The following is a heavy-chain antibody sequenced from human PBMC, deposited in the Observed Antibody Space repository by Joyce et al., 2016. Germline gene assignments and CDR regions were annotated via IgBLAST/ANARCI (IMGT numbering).Heavy chain of an antibody. V-gene: IGHV3-74*01. Sequence: EVQLVESGGGLVQPGGSLRLSCEASGFNFSNYWMHWVRQAPGKGLGGVSRINSDGSTTNYADSVKGRFTSSRDNAKNTLYLQMNSLRDEDTAVYHCARSLYSGSQQDYWGQGTLVTVSS. J-gene: IGHJ4*02. CDR3: ARSLYSGSQQDY. CDR2: INSDGSTT. D-gene: IGHD1-26*01. CDR1: GFNFSNYW.